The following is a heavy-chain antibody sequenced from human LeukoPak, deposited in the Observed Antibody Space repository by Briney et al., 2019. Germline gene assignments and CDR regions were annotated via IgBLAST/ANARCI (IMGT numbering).Heavy chain of an antibody. CDR2: ISAYNGNT. CDR3: ARDPGDYYYDSSGYYYSRFDY. CDR1: GYTFTSYG. D-gene: IGHD3-22*01. V-gene: IGHV1-18*01. Sequence: ASVKVSCKASGYTFTSYGISWVRQAPGQGLEWMGWISAYNGNTNYAQKLQGRVTMTTDTSTSTAYMELRSLRSDDTAVYYCARDPGDYYYDSSGYYYSRFDYWGQGTLVPVSS. J-gene: IGHJ4*02.